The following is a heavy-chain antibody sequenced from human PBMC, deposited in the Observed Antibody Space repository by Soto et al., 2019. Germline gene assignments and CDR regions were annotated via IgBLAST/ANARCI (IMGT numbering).Heavy chain of an antibody. Sequence: SETLSLTCTVSCASISGYYWRWVRKSAGKGLEWIGLIYAPGTTDYNPSLKMRVMMSVDTCKKQFSLKLRSVTAADTAVYYCVRDGTKTLRDWFDPWGQGISVTVSS. CDR3: VRDGTKTLRDWFDP. V-gene: IGHV4-4*07. CDR2: IYAPGTT. J-gene: IGHJ5*02. D-gene: IGHD1-1*01. CDR1: CASISGYY.